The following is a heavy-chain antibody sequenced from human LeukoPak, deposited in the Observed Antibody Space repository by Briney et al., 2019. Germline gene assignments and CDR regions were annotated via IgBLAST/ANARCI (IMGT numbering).Heavy chain of an antibody. CDR2: ISYDGSNK. D-gene: IGHD3-10*01. J-gene: IGHJ4*02. CDR3: ARSTMVRGAGDY. V-gene: IGHV3-30*19. CDR1: GFTFSNYG. Sequence: GGSLRLSCAASGFTFSNYGMHWVRQAPGKGLEWVAVISYDGSNKYYADSVKGRFTISRDNSKNTLYLQMNSLRAEDTAVYYCARSTMVRGAGDYWGQGTLVTVSS.